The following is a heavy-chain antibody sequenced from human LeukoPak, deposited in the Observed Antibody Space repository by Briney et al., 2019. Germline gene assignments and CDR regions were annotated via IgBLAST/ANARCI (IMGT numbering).Heavy chain of an antibody. Sequence: RGSLRLSCGASGFTFRSYAMSWVRQAPGKGLEWVSVISGSGSSTYYADSVKGRFTISRDNAKNSLYLQMNSLRAEDTAVYYCARDQSATFDYWGQGTLVTVSS. J-gene: IGHJ4*02. D-gene: IGHD2-15*01. V-gene: IGHV3-23*01. CDR1: GFTFRSYA. CDR3: ARDQSATFDY. CDR2: ISGSGSST.